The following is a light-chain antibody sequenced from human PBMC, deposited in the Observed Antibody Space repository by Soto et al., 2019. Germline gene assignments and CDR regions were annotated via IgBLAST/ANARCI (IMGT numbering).Light chain of an antibody. CDR3: QQYNNWPPET. V-gene: IGKV3-15*01. CDR2: AAT. CDR1: QSVSGN. Sequence: EIVMTQSPAILSVSPGERATLSCRASQSVSGNLAWYQQTPGQPPRPLIYAATTRAPGVPDRFSGSGSGTDFSLTISSLQSEDFAVYYCQQYNNWPPETFGQGTKLEIK. J-gene: IGKJ2*01.